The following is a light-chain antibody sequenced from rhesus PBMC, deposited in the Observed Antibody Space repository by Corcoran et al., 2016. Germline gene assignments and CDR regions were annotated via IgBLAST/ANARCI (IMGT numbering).Light chain of an antibody. Sequence: DIQMTQSPSSLSASVGDRVTITCRASQGFSNYLSWYQQKPGKAPKRLIYAASSLESGVPSRFSGSGSGTEFPLTISSLQPEDFSAYYCLQYNSKPFTFGPGTKLDIK. CDR1: QGFSNY. CDR2: AAS. J-gene: IGKJ3*01. CDR3: LQYNSKPFT. V-gene: IGKV1-36*01.